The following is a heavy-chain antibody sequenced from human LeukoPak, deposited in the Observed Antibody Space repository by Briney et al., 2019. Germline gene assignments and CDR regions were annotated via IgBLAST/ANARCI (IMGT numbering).Heavy chain of an antibody. V-gene: IGHV4-30-4*01. Sequence: SETLSLTCTVSGGSISSGDFYWSWIRQPPGKGLEWIGYIYYSGSTYYNPPLKSRVTISVDTSKNEFSLKLSSVTAADTAVHYCARALGYCGSTKCNYGLDVWGQGTTVTVSS. CDR1: GGSISSGDFY. D-gene: IGHD2-2*01. CDR3: ARALGYCGSTKCNYGLDV. J-gene: IGHJ6*02. CDR2: IYYSGST.